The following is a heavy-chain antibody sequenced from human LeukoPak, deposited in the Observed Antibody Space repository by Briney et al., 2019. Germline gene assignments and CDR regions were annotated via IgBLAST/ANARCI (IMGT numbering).Heavy chain of an antibody. CDR2: ISSSGSTI. J-gene: IGHJ3*02. CDR3: ARAGDGYNMYAFDI. D-gene: IGHD5-24*01. CDR1: GFTLSDYY. Sequence: KPGGSLRLSCAASGFTLSDYYMSWIRQAPGKGLEWVSYISSSGSTIYYADSVKGRFTISRDNAKNSLYLQMNSLRAEDTAVYYCARAGDGYNMYAFDIWGQGTMVTVSS. V-gene: IGHV3-11*01.